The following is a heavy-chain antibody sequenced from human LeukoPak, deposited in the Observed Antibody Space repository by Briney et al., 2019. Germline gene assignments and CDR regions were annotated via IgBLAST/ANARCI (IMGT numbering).Heavy chain of an antibody. Sequence: GGSLRLSCIASGFTFSNYGMSWVRQAPGKGLEWVSIISGSGGRTLHADSVKGRFTVSRDNSKNTVYLQMNSLRAEDTAVYYCAKDLRNIRTLVDLQMIWGQGTLVIVSS. J-gene: IGHJ3*02. CDR3: AKDLRNIRTLVDLQMI. CDR1: GFTFSNYG. D-gene: IGHD2-8*02. V-gene: IGHV3-23*01. CDR2: ISGSGGRT.